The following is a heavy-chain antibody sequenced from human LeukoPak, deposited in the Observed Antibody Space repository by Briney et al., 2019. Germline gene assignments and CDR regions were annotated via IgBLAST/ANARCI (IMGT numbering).Heavy chain of an antibody. CDR1: GGTFSSYA. V-gene: IGHV1-69*13. CDR2: IIPIFGTA. D-gene: IGHD2-2*01. Sequence: SVTVSCKASGGTFSSYAISWVRQAPGQGLEWMGGIIPIFGTANYAQKFQGRVTITADESTSTAYMELSSLRSEDTAVYYCARVAIAYFSIVPAARRGWFDPWGQGTLVTVSS. CDR3: ARVAIAYFSIVPAARRGWFDP. J-gene: IGHJ5*02.